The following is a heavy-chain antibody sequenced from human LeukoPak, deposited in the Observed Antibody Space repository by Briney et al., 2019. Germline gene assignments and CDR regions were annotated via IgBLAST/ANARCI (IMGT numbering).Heavy chain of an antibody. CDR2: IIPILGIA. CDR3: ASLSSSLLGYYYYGMDV. V-gene: IGHV1-69*02. Sequence: SVTVSFKASGGTFISYTISWVRQAPAQGLEWMGRIIPILGIANYAQKFQGRVTITADKSTSTAYMELSSLRSEDTAVYYCASLSSSLLGYYYYGMDVWGQGTTVTVSS. J-gene: IGHJ6*02. CDR1: GGTFISYT. D-gene: IGHD6-13*01.